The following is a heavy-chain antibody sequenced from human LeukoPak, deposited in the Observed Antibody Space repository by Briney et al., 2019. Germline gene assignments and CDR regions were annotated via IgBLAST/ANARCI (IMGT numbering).Heavy chain of an antibody. D-gene: IGHD4-11*01. J-gene: IGHJ4*02. Sequence: ASVKVFCKVSGYTLTELSMHWVRQAPGKGLEWMGGFDPEDGETIYAQKLQGRVTMTTDTSTSTAYMELRSLRSDDTAVYYCARSRGPAYSNYATCCDYWGQGTLVTVSS. CDR1: GYTLTELS. CDR2: FDPEDGET. CDR3: ARSRGPAYSNYATCCDY. V-gene: IGHV1-24*01.